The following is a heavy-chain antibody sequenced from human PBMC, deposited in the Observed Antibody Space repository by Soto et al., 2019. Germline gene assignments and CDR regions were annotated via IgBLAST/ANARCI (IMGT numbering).Heavy chain of an antibody. Sequence: QVQLVQSGAEVKEPGSSVKVSCKASGGTFNSDTINWVRQAPGQGLEWMGRINSILGISNYAQKFQGRIAITADKSTNSCYMELSSLRSEDTAVYYCARGPVRGMGGDSWGQGTLVTVSS. V-gene: IGHV1-69*02. CDR3: ARGPVRGMGGDS. J-gene: IGHJ5*01. CDR1: GGTFNSDT. D-gene: IGHD3-16*01. CDR2: INSILGIS.